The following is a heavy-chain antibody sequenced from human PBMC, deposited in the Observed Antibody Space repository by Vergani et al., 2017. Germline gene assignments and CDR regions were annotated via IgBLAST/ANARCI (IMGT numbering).Heavy chain of an antibody. CDR2: ISGPGLST. D-gene: IGHD6-6*01. J-gene: IGHJ1*01. CDR3: AKDRAEYSSSITEYFQH. CDR1: GFTFSNSA. Sequence: EVQLVESGGGLVQPGGSLRLSCEASGFTFSNSAVSWVRQAPGRGLAWVSSISGPGLSTYYADSVKGRFSISRDNSKNTVFLQMHSLRAEDTAVYYCAKDRAEYSSSITEYFQHWGQGTLVTVSS. V-gene: IGHV3-23*04.